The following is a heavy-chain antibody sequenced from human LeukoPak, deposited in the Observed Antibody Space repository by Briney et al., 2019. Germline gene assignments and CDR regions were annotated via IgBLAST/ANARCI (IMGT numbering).Heavy chain of an antibody. V-gene: IGHV3-33*06. CDR2: IWYDGSNK. CDR1: VFTFSSYG. J-gene: IGHJ4*02. D-gene: IGHD5-12*01. CDR3: AKDSGYNQYRYFDY. Sequence: PGRSLRLSCAASVFTFSSYGMHWVRQAPGKGLEGVAVIWYDGSNKYYADSVKGRFTISRDNSKNTLYLQMNSLRAENTAVYYCAKDSGYNQYRYFDYWGQGTLVTVSS.